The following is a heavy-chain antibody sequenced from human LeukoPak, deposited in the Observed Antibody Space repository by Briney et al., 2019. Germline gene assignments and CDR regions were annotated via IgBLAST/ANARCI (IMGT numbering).Heavy chain of an antibody. CDR3: GRDLVGGRGYSLDY. J-gene: IGHJ4*02. V-gene: IGHV3-48*03. CDR2: ISSSGSTI. Sequence: PGGSLRLSCAASGFTFSSYEMNWVRQAPGKGLEWVTYISSSGSTIYYADYVKGRFTVSRDNAKNSLYLQMNNLRAEDTALYYCGRDLVGGRGYSLDYLGQGTLVTVSS. CDR1: GFTFSSYE. D-gene: IGHD5-18*01.